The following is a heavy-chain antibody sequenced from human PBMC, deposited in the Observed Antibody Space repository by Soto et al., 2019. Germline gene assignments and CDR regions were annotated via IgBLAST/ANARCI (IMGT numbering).Heavy chain of an antibody. V-gene: IGHV4-38-2*02. D-gene: IGHD4-17*01. CDR2: IYHSGST. CDR3: AREDYDDGDSGDI. CDR1: GYSISSGYY. J-gene: IGHJ3*02. Sequence: SETLSLSCTVSGYSISSGYYWGWIRQPPGKGLGWIGSIYHSGSTYYNPSLKSRVTISVDTSKNQFSLKLSSVTAADTAVYYCAREDYDDGDSGDIWGQGTMVT.